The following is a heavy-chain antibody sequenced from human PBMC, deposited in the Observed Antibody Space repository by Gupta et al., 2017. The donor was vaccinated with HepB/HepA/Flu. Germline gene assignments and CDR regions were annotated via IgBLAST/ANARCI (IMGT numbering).Heavy chain of an antibody. Sequence: EGQLLESGGGLVQPGGSLRLSCAASGSTFSDYAMSWDRQAPGKGLEWVSAMSGSGGATYYADSTKGRFINSRDNAKNTLYLQMNSLRAEDTALYFCAKAVRMGAVAGPRDYWGQGTLVTVS. CDR3: AKAVRMGAVAGPRDY. D-gene: IGHD6-19*01. CDR2: MSGSGGAT. V-gene: IGHV3-23*01. J-gene: IGHJ4*02. CDR1: GSTFSDYA.